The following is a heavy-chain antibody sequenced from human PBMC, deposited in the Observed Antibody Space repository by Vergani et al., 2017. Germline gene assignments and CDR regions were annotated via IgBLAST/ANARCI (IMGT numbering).Heavy chain of an antibody. CDR3: ASNYDSSGYIGAFHI. V-gene: IGHV4-61*02. D-gene: IGHD3-22*01. CDR1: GGSISSGGYY. J-gene: IGHJ3*02. Sequence: QVQLQESGPGLVKPSQTLSLTCTVSGGSISSGGYYWNWIRQPAGKGLEWIGRLYTSGSTTYNPSLESRVTISVETSKNQFSLKLTSVTAADTAVYYCASNYDSSGYIGAFHIWGQETMVTVSS. CDR2: LYTSGST.